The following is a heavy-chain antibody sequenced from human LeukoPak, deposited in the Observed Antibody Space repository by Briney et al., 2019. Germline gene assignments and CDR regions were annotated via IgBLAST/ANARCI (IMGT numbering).Heavy chain of an antibody. CDR3: ARELLSSGWYPAAFDY. CDR1: GFTFSDYY. Sequence: PGGSLRLSCAASGFTFSDYYMSWIRQAPGKGLEWVSYISTSSSYTNYADSVKGRFTISRDNAKNSLYLQMNSLRAEDTAVYYCARELLSSGWYPAAFDYWGQGTLVTVSS. J-gene: IGHJ4*02. CDR2: ISTSSSYT. D-gene: IGHD6-19*01. V-gene: IGHV3-11*06.